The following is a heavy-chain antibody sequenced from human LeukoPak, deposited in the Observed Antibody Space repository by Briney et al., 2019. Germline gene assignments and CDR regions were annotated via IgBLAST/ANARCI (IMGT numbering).Heavy chain of an antibody. CDR1: GGSISSYY. V-gene: IGHV4-59*12. CDR2: IYYSGST. CDR3: ARVGQQLVLRGGFDY. J-gene: IGHJ4*02. D-gene: IGHD6-13*01. Sequence: SETLSLTCTVSGGSISSYYWSWIRQPPGKGLEWIGYIYYSGSTNYNPSLKSRVTISVDKSKNQFSLKLSSVTAADTAVYYCARVGQQLVLRGGFDYWGQGTLVTVSS.